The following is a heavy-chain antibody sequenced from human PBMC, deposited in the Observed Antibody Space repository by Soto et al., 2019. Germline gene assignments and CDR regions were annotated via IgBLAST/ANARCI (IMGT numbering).Heavy chain of an antibody. CDR3: ARSGYSGYELSYNWFDP. D-gene: IGHD5-12*01. Sequence: SVKVSCKASGGTFSSYAISWVRQAPGQGLEWMGGIIPIFGTANYAQKFQGRVTITADESTSTAYMELSSLRSEDTAVYYCARSGYSGYELSYNWFDPWGQGTLVTVSS. V-gene: IGHV1-69*13. CDR1: GGTFSSYA. J-gene: IGHJ5*02. CDR2: IIPIFGTA.